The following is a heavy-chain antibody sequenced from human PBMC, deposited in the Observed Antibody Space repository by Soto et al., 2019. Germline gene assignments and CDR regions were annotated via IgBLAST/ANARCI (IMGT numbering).Heavy chain of an antibody. Sequence: SETLSLTCTVSAGSISSGDYYWSWIRQPPGKGLEWIGYIYYSGSTYYNPSLKSRVTISVDTSKNQFSLKLSSVTAADTAVYYCARDRYYGSGSLDYWGQGTLVTVSS. D-gene: IGHD3-10*01. CDR1: AGSISSGDYY. V-gene: IGHV4-30-4*01. J-gene: IGHJ4*02. CDR2: IYYSGST. CDR3: ARDRYYGSGSLDY.